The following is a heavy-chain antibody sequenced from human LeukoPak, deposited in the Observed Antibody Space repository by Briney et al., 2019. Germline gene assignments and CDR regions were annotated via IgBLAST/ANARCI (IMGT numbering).Heavy chain of an antibody. CDR1: GFAFSSYA. V-gene: IGHV3-23*01. CDR3: AREKWEITMIVVGS. Sequence: HAGGSLRLSCAASGFAFSSYALSWVRQAPGKGLEWVSAISGSGGSTYYADSVKGRFTISRDNSKNTLYLQMNSLRAEDTAVYYCAREKWEITMIVVGSWGQGTLVTVSS. J-gene: IGHJ5*02. D-gene: IGHD3-22*01. CDR2: ISGSGGST.